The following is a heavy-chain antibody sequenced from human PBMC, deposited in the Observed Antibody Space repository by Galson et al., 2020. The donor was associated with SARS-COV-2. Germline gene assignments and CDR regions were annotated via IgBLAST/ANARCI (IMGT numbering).Heavy chain of an antibody. CDR1: GYTFTAYY. CDR2: TNPNTGGT. Sequence: ASVKVSCKTSGYTFTAYYLHWVRQAPGQGLEWMGWTNPNTGGTNYAQKFQGWVTMTRDTSISTAYMALSRLKSDDTAVYYCARETEMATFNYFDYWGQGTLVTVSS. V-gene: IGHV1-2*04. J-gene: IGHJ4*02. CDR3: ARETEMATFNYFDY. D-gene: IGHD5-12*01.